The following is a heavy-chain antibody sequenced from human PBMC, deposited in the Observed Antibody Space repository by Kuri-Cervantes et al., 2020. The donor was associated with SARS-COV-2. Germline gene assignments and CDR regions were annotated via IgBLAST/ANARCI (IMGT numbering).Heavy chain of an antibody. D-gene: IGHD1-26*01. CDR2: ISGSGGST. CDR1: GFTFSSYA. J-gene: IGHJ6*02. Sequence: GESLKISCAASGFTFSSYAMSWVRQAPGKRLEWVSAISGSGGSTYYADSVKGRFTISRDNSKNTLYLQMNSLRAEDTAVYYCANGRGNSGSTPFYYYSMDVWGQGTTVTVSS. V-gene: IGHV3-23*01. CDR3: ANGRGNSGSTPFYYYSMDV.